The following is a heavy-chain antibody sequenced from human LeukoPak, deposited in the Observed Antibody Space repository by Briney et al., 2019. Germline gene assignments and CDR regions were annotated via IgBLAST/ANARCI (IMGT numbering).Heavy chain of an antibody. Sequence: SETLSLTCTVSGGSISSSSYYWGWIRQPPGKGLEWIGSIYYSGSTYYNPSLKSRVTISVGTSKNQFSLKLSSVTAADTAVYYCARGSTMVRGIPDYWGQGTLVTVSS. CDR1: GGSISSSSYY. V-gene: IGHV4-39*07. CDR3: ARGSTMVRGIPDY. D-gene: IGHD3-10*01. J-gene: IGHJ4*02. CDR2: IYYSGST.